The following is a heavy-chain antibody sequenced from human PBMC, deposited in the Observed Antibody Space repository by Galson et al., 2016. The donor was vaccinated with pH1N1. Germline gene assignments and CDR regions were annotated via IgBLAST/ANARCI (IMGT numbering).Heavy chain of an antibody. V-gene: IGHV4-59*11. Sequence: SETLSLTCTVSGGSITSHYWSWIRQSPGKGLEWIGYIYYTENTYYNPALQSRVTISIDSSKTLFSLKLRSVTAADTAVYYCAKYAHMVGGIYALDVWGQGTTVTVSS. CDR3: AKYAHMVGGIYALDV. CDR1: GGSITSHY. D-gene: IGHD3-10*01. J-gene: IGHJ6*02. CDR2: IYYTENT.